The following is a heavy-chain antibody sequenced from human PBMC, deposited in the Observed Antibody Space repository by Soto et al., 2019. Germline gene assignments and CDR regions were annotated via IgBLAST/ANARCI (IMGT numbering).Heavy chain of an antibody. Sequence: PGGSLRLSCAASGFTFSSYAMSWVRQAPGKGLEWVSAISGSGGSTYYADSVKGRFTISRDNSKNTLYLQMNSLRAEDTAVYYCAKVKYYDFWSGYPSDYWGQGTLVTVSS. D-gene: IGHD3-3*01. J-gene: IGHJ4*02. CDR3: AKVKYYDFWSGYPSDY. CDR1: GFTFSSYA. V-gene: IGHV3-23*01. CDR2: ISGSGGST.